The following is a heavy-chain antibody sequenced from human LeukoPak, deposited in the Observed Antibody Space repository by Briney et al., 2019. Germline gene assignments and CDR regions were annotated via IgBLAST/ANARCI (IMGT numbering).Heavy chain of an antibody. CDR2: ISGSGGST. CDR3: AKLRGVRGVTRYFDY. V-gene: IGHV3-23*01. J-gene: IGHJ4*02. D-gene: IGHD3-10*02. Sequence: PGGSLRLSCAASGFTFSSYGMSWVRQAPGKGLEWVSAISGSGGSTYYADSVKGRFTFSRDNSKNTLYLQMNSLRAEDTAVYYCAKLRGVRGVTRYFDYWGQGTLVTVSS. CDR1: GFTFSSYG.